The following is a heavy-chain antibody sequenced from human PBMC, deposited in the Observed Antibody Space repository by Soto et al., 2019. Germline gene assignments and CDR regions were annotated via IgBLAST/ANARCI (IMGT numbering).Heavy chain of an antibody. CDR1: GGSLSNYN. Sequence: PSRTLSLTCTVSGGSLSNYNWNWVRQSAGKGLEWIGRIYSNGKAYYNPSLKIRVTMSLYTLKNQVSLRLSSVTAADTAKYYCARDRTYQMSGDDTLDIWGLGTMVTASS. J-gene: IGHJ3*02. D-gene: IGHD2-21*01. V-gene: IGHV4-4*07. CDR3: ARDRTYQMSGDDTLDI. CDR2: IYSNGKA.